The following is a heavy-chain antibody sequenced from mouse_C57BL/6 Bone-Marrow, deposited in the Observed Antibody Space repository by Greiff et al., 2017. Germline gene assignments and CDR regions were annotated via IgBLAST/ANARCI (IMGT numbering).Heavy chain of an antibody. J-gene: IGHJ3*01. Sequence: EVQLQQSGPELVKPGASVKISCKASGYTFTDYYMNWVKQSPGKSLEWIGDINPNNGGTSYNQKFKGKATLTVDKSSSTAYIERRSLTSEDSAVYYCARRDSDDWCAYWGQGTLVTVSA. CDR2: INPNNGGT. CDR3: ARRDSDDWCAY. V-gene: IGHV1-26*01. CDR1: GYTFTDYY.